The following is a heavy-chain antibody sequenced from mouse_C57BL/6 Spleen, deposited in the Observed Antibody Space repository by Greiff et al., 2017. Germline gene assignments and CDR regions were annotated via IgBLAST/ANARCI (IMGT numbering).Heavy chain of an antibody. CDR1: GYTFTSYW. CDR3: ARGQSGTGTGFAY. CDR2: IDPSDSYT. V-gene: IGHV1-69*01. Sequence: QVQLQQPGAELVMPGASVKLSCKASGYTFTSYWMHWVKQRPGQGLEWIGEIDPSDSYTNYNQKFKGKSTLTVDKSSSTAYMQLSSLTSEDSAVYYCARGQSGTGTGFAYWGQGTLVTVSA. J-gene: IGHJ3*01. D-gene: IGHD4-1*01.